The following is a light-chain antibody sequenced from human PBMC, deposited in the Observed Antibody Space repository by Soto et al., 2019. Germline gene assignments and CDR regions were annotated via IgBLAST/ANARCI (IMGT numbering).Light chain of an antibody. CDR1: SSDVGGYNY. CDR3: SSYTSSSTDV. CDR2: DVS. Sequence: QSLLTQLASVSGSPGQSITLSCTGTSSDVGGYNYVSWYQQHPGKAPKLMIYDVSNRPSGVSNRFSGSKSGNTASLTISGLQAEDEADYYCSSYTSSSTDVFGTGTKLTVL. J-gene: IGLJ1*01. V-gene: IGLV2-14*01.